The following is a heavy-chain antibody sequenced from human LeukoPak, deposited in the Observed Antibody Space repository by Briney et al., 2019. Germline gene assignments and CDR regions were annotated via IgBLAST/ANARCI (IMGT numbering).Heavy chain of an antibody. CDR3: ARVQGYDILTGYYSGPSMDV. J-gene: IGHJ6*03. D-gene: IGHD3-9*01. CDR2: INPNSGGT. Sequence: ASVKVSCKASGYTFTGYYMHWVRQAPGQGLEWMGWINPNSGGTNYAQKFQGRVTMTRDTSISTAYMELSRLRSDDTAVYYCARVQGYDILTGYYSGPSMDVWGKGTTVTVSS. V-gene: IGHV1-2*02. CDR1: GYTFTGYY.